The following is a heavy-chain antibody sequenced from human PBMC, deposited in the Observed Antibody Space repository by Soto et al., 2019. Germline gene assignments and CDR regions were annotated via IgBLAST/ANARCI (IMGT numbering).Heavy chain of an antibody. J-gene: IGHJ4*02. CDR1: GASISSGDYY. V-gene: IGHV4-31*03. CDR3: ARDRWATIFDF. D-gene: IGHD5-12*01. Sequence: QVQLQESGPGLVKPSQTLSLTCTVSGASISSGDYYWSWIRQHPGRGLECIGYIFYTGGTFYTPSLKSRVTMSVDTSKNQFSLKLTSVTAADTAVYFCARDRWATIFDFWGRGTRVTVSS. CDR2: IFYTGGT.